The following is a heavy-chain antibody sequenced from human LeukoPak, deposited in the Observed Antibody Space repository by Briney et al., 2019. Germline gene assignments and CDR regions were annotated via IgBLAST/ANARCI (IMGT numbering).Heavy chain of an antibody. V-gene: IGHV4-39*01. CDR3: ARRGIAAALDY. J-gene: IGHJ4*02. Sequence: SETLSLTCVVSGYSISSNNWWGWIRQPPGKGLEWIGSIYYSGSTYYNPSLKSRVTISVDTSKNQFSLKLSSVTAADTAVYYCARRGIAAALDYWGQGTLVTVSS. CDR1: GYSISSNNW. CDR2: IYYSGST. D-gene: IGHD6-13*01.